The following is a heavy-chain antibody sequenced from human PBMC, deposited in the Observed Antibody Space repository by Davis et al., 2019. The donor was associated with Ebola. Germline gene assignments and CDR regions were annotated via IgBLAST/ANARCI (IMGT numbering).Heavy chain of an antibody. CDR2: IHDSENT. CDR1: GGSISSSTYY. D-gene: IGHD3-3*01. V-gene: IGHV4-39*01. J-gene: IGHJ6*02. CDR3: VRPWRIFGIYYGMDV. Sequence: PSETLSPTCTVSGGSISSSTYYWGWIRQPPGKGLEWIGIIHDSENTYYNPSLKSRVTISADTSKNQFSLKLSSVTAADTALYYCVRPWRIFGIYYGMDVWGQGTTVTVSS.